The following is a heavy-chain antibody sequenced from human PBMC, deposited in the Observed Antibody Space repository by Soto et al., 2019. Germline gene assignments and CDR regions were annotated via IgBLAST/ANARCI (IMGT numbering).Heavy chain of an antibody. CDR3: ARDLQPWFESTVLDY. CDR1: GFTFSSYG. CDR2: IWYDGRNK. Sequence: QVQLVESGGGVVQPGRSLRLSCAASGFTFSSYGMHWVRQAPGKGLEWVAVIWYDGRNKYYADSVKGRFTISRDNSKNTLYLQMNSLRAEDTAVYYCARDLQPWFESTVLDYWGQGTLVTVSS. J-gene: IGHJ4*02. V-gene: IGHV3-33*01. D-gene: IGHD5-18*01.